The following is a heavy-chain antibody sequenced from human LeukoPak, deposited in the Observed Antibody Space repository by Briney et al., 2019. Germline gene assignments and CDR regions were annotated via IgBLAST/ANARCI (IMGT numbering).Heavy chain of an antibody. Sequence: PSGTLSLTCAVSGGSINIDNWWSWVRQPPGKGLEWIGEIYHSGSTNYNPSLKSRVTVSVDKSKNQFSLKLSSVTAADTAVYYCVSVGRYGLPNWGQGTLVTVSS. CDR2: IYHSGST. J-gene: IGHJ4*02. CDR3: VSVGRYGLPN. D-gene: IGHD3-16*01. V-gene: IGHV4-4*02. CDR1: GGSINIDNW.